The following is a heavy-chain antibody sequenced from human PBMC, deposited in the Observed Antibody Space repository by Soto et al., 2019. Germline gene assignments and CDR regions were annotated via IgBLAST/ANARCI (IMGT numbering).Heavy chain of an antibody. D-gene: IGHD2-15*01. CDR3: ARDGGRGSGGTCLTY. CDR1: NGSISSGYY. Sequence: SETLSLTCSVSNGSISSGYYWTWVRQRPGKGLEWIGYIYYSGNTFYNPSLRSRASMSVDASNNHFSLKLNSVTAADTAVYYCARDGGRGSGGTCLTYWGQGTPV. V-gene: IGHV4-31*03. J-gene: IGHJ4*02. CDR2: IYYSGNT.